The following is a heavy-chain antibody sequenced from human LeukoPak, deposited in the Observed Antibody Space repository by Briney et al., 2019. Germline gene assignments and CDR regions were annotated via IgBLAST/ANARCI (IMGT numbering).Heavy chain of an antibody. CDR2: IRYDGSNK. V-gene: IGHV3-30*02. CDR1: GFTFSSYG. J-gene: IGHJ4*02. Sequence: GGSLRLSCAASGFTFSSYGMHWVRQAPGKGLEWVAFIRYDGSNKYYADSVKGRFTISRDNSKNTLYLQMNSLRAEDTAVYYCAKGEGGDYHDFWSGYLGFDYWGQGTLVTVSS. D-gene: IGHD3-3*01. CDR3: AKGEGGDYHDFWSGYLGFDY.